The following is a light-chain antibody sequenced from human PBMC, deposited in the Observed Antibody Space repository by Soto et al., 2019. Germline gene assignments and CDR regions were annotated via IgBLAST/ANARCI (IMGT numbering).Light chain of an antibody. V-gene: IGKV3-20*01. CDR1: QSVRSNR. Sequence: EIVLTQSPGTLSLSPGDRATLPCRASQSVRSNRLAWYQQKPGQAPTLLMYGASRRATGIPDRFSGGGSGTDFTLTISRLEPEEFAVYYCEQYTGSPLTFGGGTKVEIK. CDR2: GAS. J-gene: IGKJ4*01. CDR3: EQYTGSPLT.